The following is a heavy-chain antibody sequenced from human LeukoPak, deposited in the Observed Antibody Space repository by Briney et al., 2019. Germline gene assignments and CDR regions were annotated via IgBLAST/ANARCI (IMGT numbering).Heavy chain of an antibody. CDR3: ARELHYYGSGSYVSPFDY. J-gene: IGHJ4*02. D-gene: IGHD3-10*01. Sequence: VASVKVSCKASGGTFSSYAISWVRQAPGQGLEWMGGIIPIFGTANYAQKLQGRVTMTTDTSTSTAYMELRSLRSDDTAVYYCARELHYYGSGSYVSPFDYWGQGTLVTVSS. CDR2: IIPIFGTA. CDR1: GGTFSSYA. V-gene: IGHV1-69*05.